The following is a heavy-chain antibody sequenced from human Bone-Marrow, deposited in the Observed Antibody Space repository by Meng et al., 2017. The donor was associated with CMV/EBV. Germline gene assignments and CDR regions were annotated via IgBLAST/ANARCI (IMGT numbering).Heavy chain of an antibody. V-gene: IGHV3-11*04. J-gene: IGHJ4*02. CDR2: ISSSGSTI. D-gene: IGHD3-3*01. CDR1: GFTFSDYY. Sequence: GESLKISCAASGFTFSDYYMSWIRQAPGKGLEWVSYISSSGSTIYYADSVKGRFTISRDNAKNSLYLQMNSLRAEDTAMYYCARTYDFWSGTDYWGQGTLVTVSS. CDR3: ARTYDFWSGTDY.